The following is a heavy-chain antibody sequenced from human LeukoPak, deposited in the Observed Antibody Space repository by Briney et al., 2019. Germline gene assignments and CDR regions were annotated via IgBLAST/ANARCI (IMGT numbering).Heavy chain of an antibody. V-gene: IGHV5-51*01. D-gene: IGHD3-22*01. CDR2: IYPGDSDT. J-gene: IGHJ4*02. CDR1: GYSFTSYW. Sequence: GESLKISCKGSGYSFTSYWIGWVRQMPGKGLEWMGIIYPGDSDTRYSPSFQGQVTISADKSISTAYLQWSSLKASDTAMYYCXXGXXDSSGYXYLXXXXXGQGTLVTXSS. CDR3: XXGXXDSSGYXYLXXXX.